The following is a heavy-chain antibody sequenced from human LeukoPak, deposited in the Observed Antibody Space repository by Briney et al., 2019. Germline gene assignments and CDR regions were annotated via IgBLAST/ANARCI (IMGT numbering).Heavy chain of an antibody. V-gene: IGHV4-34*01. CDR3: ARGYYDFWSGQAHYMDV. J-gene: IGHJ6*03. CDR2: INHSGST. CDR1: GGSFSGYY. D-gene: IGHD3-3*01. Sequence: SETLSLTCAVYGGSFSGYYWSWIRQPPGKGLEWIGEINHSGSTNYNPSLKSRVTISVDTSKNQFSLKLSSVTAADTAVYYCARGYYDFWSGQAHYMDVWGKGTTVTVSS.